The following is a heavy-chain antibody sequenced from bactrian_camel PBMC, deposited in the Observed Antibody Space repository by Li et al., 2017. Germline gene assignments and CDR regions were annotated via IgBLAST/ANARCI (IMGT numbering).Heavy chain of an antibody. Sequence: QLVESGGGLVQPGGSLTLSCTTSGFNFSKAYMSWVRLTPGKGPEWVAGIYNDGSTTHYTDAVKGRFTISRDNAANTVYLQMNSLKSEDTALYYASGGGFAFEDWGQGTQVTVS. CDR2: IYNDGSTT. J-gene: IGHJ4*01. V-gene: IGHV3S5*01. CDR1: GFNFSKAY. CDR3: SGGGFAFED.